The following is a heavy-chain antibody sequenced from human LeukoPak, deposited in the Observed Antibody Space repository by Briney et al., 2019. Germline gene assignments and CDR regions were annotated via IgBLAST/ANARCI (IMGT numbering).Heavy chain of an antibody. J-gene: IGHJ4*02. Sequence: SETLSLTCSVSGGSISSSTYYWGWIRQPPGKGLEWIGSIYYSGSTYYNPSLKSRITISVDTSKNQFSLKLSSVTAADTAVYYCASLYYDSSGYRRRGGDFDYWGQGTLVTVSS. CDR2: IYYSGST. CDR1: GGSISSSTYY. CDR3: ASLYYDSSGYRRRGGDFDY. V-gene: IGHV4-39*07. D-gene: IGHD3-22*01.